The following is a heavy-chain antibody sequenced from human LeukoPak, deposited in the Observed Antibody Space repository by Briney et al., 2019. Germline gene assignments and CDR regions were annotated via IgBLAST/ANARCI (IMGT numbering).Heavy chain of an antibody. Sequence: GESLKISCKGSGYSFTSYWIGWVRQMPGKGLEWMGRIDPSDSYTNYSPSFQGHVTISADKSISTAYLQWSSLKASDTAMYYCATLDTATLNAFDIWGQGTMVTVSS. CDR1: GYSFTSYW. CDR2: IDPSDSYT. J-gene: IGHJ3*02. CDR3: ATLDTATLNAFDI. D-gene: IGHD5-18*01. V-gene: IGHV5-10-1*01.